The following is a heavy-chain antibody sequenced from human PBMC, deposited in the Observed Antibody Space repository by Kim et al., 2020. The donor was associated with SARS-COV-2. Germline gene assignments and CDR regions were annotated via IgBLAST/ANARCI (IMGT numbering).Heavy chain of an antibody. CDR3: ARVLPNYYGSGSYIDY. Sequence: SETLSLTCTVSGGSISSGSYYWSWIRQPAGKGLEWIGRIYTSGSTNYNPSLKSRVTISVDTSKNQFSLKLSSVTAADTAVYYCARVLPNYYGSGSYIDYWGQGTLVTVSS. CDR2: IYTSGST. CDR1: GGSISSGSYY. J-gene: IGHJ4*02. V-gene: IGHV4-61*02. D-gene: IGHD3-10*01.